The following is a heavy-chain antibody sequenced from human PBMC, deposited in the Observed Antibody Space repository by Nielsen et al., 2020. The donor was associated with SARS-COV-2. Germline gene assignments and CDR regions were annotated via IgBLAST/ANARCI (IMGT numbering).Heavy chain of an antibody. CDR1: GLTFSGYS. CDR3: AKDEGGGNYGPFDY. V-gene: IGHV3-21*01. J-gene: IGHJ4*02. Sequence: GGSLRLSCVDSGLTFSGYSMNWVRQAPGKGLEWVSSIDSSRTYIYYADSVRGRFTVSRDNAKSSLYLQMNSLRAEDTAVYYCAKDEGGGNYGPFDYWGQGALVTVSS. D-gene: IGHD4-17*01. CDR2: IDSSRTYI.